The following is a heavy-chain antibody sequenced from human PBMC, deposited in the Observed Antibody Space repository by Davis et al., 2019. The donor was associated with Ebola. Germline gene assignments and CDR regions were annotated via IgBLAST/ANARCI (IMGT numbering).Heavy chain of an antibody. V-gene: IGHV3-23*01. Sequence: GESLKISCAASGFTFSSYSMNWVRQAPGKGLVWVSAISGSGGSTYYADSVKGRFTISRDNSKNTLYLQMNSLRAEDTAVYYCAKGSLAARELDYWGQGTLVTVSS. CDR2: ISGSGGST. J-gene: IGHJ4*02. CDR3: AKGSLAARELDY. CDR1: GFTFSSYS. D-gene: IGHD6-6*01.